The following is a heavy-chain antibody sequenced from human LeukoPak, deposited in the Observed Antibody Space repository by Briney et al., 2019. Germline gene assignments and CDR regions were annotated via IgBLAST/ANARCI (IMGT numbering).Heavy chain of an antibody. D-gene: IGHD3-22*01. V-gene: IGHV3-53*05. Sequence: PGGSLRLSCAVSGFTVSSNYMSWVRQAPGKGLEWVSVIDSGGSTYYADSVKGRFTISRDNSKNTLYLQMNSLRAEDTAVYYCARDLRSRRTYYYDSSGCWFDPWGQGTLVTVSS. CDR1: GFTVSSNY. J-gene: IGHJ5*02. CDR3: ARDLRSRRTYYYDSSGCWFDP. CDR2: IDSGGST.